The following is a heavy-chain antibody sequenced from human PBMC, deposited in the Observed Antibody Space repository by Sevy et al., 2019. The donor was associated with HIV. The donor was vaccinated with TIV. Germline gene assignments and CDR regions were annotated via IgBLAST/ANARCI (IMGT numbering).Heavy chain of an antibody. CDR1: GFTFSSYS. Sequence: GGSLRLSCAASGFTFSSYSMNWVRQAPGKGLEWVSYISSNSSTIYYADSVKGRFTISRDNAKNSLYLQMNSLRAEDTAVYYCASDYYDSSGYYYGMDVWGQGTTVTVSS. D-gene: IGHD3-22*01. J-gene: IGHJ6*02. CDR2: ISSNSSTI. V-gene: IGHV3-48*01. CDR3: ASDYYDSSGYYYGMDV.